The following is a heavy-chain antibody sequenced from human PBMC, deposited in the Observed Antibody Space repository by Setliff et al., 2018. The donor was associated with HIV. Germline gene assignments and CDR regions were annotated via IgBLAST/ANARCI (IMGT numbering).Heavy chain of an antibody. CDR2: IYYNGNT. J-gene: IGHJ4*02. Sequence: SETLSLTCTVSGGSINNYYWSWIRQPPGKGLEWIGYIYYNGNTNYNPSLRSRVAISVNLPNNQVFLELTSVTAADTGLYYCARGRHAGTGAYSGGFYYFDLWGQGALVTVSS. D-gene: IGHD3-16*01. CDR1: GGSINNYY. CDR3: ARGRHAGTGAYSGGFYYFDL. V-gene: IGHV4-59*12.